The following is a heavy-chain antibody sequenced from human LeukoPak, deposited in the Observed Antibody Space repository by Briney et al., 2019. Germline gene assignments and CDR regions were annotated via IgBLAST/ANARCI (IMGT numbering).Heavy chain of an antibody. V-gene: IGHV3-74*01. J-gene: IGHJ6*02. CDR1: GFTFSSYW. CDR3: ASRGTYDSSGYYPGRYYYYGMDV. Sequence: GGSLRLSCAASGFTFSSYWMHWVRQAPGKGLVWVSRINTDGSSTSYADSVKGRFTISRDNAKNTLYLQMNSLRAEDTAVYYCASRGTYDSSGYYPGRYYYYGMDVWGQGTTVTVSS. D-gene: IGHD3-22*01. CDR2: INTDGSST.